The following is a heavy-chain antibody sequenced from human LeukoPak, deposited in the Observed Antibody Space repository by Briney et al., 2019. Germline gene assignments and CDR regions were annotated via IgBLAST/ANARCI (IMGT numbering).Heavy chain of an antibody. CDR2: VNHSGST. J-gene: IGHJ4*02. D-gene: IGHD1-26*01. CDR1: GGSISSSSYY. V-gene: IGHV4-39*07. CDR3: ARLAPSGSYSYYFDY. Sequence: SETLSLTCTVSGGSISSSSYYWGWIRQPPGKGLEWIGEVNHSGSTNYNPSLKSRVTISVDTSKNQFSLKLSSVTAADTAVYYCARLAPSGSYSYYFDYWGQGTLVTISS.